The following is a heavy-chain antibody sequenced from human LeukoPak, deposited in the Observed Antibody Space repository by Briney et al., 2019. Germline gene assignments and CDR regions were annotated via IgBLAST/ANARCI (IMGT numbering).Heavy chain of an antibody. Sequence: GGSLRLSCAASGFTFSSSAMSWVRQAPGKGLEWVSAISNNGGYTYYADSVQGRFTISRDNSKSTLCLQMNSLRAEDTAVYYCAKSTMIEDWGQGTLVTVFS. V-gene: IGHV3-23*01. J-gene: IGHJ4*02. CDR3: AKSTMIED. CDR2: ISNNGGYT. D-gene: IGHD3-22*01. CDR1: GFTFSSSA.